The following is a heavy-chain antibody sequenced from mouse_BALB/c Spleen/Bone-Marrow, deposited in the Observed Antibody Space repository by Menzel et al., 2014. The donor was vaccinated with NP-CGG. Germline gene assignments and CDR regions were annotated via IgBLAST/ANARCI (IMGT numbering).Heavy chain of an antibody. CDR1: GFNIKDTY. Sequence: EVQLQQSGAELVKPGASVKSSCTASGFNIKDTYMHWVKQRPEQGLEWIGRIDPANGNTKYDTKFQGKATITADTSSNTAYLQLSSLTSEDTAVYYCARVKLWSYAMDYWGQGTSVTVSS. J-gene: IGHJ4*01. CDR3: ARVKLWSYAMDY. CDR2: IDPANGNT. D-gene: IGHD1-1*02. V-gene: IGHV14-3*02.